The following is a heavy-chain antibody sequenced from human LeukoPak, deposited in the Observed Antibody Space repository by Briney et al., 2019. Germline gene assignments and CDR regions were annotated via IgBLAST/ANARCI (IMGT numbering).Heavy chain of an antibody. Sequence: IGYIYYSGSTNYNPSLKSRVTISVDTSKNQFSLKLSSVTAADTAVYYCARHCGNSDYFDYWGQGTLVTVSS. J-gene: IGHJ4*02. CDR2: IYYSGST. CDR3: ARHCGNSDYFDY. D-gene: IGHD4-23*01. V-gene: IGHV4-59*08.